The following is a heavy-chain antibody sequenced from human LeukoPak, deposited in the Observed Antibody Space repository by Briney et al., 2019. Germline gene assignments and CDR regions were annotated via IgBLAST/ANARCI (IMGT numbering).Heavy chain of an antibody. J-gene: IGHJ5*02. CDR1: GGSISRYY. CDR2: IYYSGST. D-gene: IGHD2-2*01. CDR3: ARVLSIVVVPGATFWFDP. Sequence: SETLSLTCTVSGGSISRYYWSWIRLPPGRGLEWIGYIYYSGSTNYNPSLKSRVTISVDTSKNQFSLKLSSVTAADTAVYHCARVLSIVVVPGATFWFDPWGQGTLVTVSS. V-gene: IGHV4-59*12.